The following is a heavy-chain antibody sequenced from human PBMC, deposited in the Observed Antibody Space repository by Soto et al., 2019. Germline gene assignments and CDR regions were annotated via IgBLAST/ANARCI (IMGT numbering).Heavy chain of an antibody. CDR3: TRGPLPLGWFDP. Sequence: PSETLSLTCTVSGGSISSSSYYWGWIRQPPGKGLEWIGSIYYSGSTYYNPSLKSRVTISVDTSKNQFSLKLSSVTAADTAVYDCTRGPLPLGWFDPWGQGTRVTVPQ. D-gene: IGHD3-10*01. V-gene: IGHV4-39*01. CDR1: GGSISSSSYY. CDR2: IYYSGST. J-gene: IGHJ5*02.